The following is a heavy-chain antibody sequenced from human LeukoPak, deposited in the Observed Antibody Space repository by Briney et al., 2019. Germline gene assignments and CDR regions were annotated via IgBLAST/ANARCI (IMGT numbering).Heavy chain of an antibody. Sequence: ASVKVSCKASGYTFTTYALNWVRQAPGQGLEWMGWINTNTGNPTYAQGFTGRFVFSLDTSVSTTYLQISSLKAEDTAVYYCARGKQLWLYYFDYWGQGTLVTVSS. CDR1: GYTFTTYA. V-gene: IGHV7-4-1*02. D-gene: IGHD5-18*01. CDR3: ARGKQLWLYYFDY. CDR2: INTNTGNP. J-gene: IGHJ4*02.